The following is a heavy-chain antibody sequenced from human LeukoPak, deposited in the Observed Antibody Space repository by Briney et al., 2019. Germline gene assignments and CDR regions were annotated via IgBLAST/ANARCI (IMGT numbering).Heavy chain of an antibody. CDR3: AREGGFYRPLDY. Sequence: PSETLSLTCTVSGGSISNYYWSWIRQPPGEGLEWIGEVHLDGRTDYNPSLESRLTMSVDVSENQVSLKLTSVTAADTAVYYCAREGGFYRPLDYSGQGTLVTVSS. J-gene: IGHJ4*02. D-gene: IGHD3-3*01. V-gene: IGHV4-59*12. CDR1: GGSISNYY. CDR2: VHLDGRT.